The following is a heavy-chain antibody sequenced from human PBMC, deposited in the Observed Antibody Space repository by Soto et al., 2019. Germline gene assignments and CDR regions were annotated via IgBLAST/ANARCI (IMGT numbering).Heavy chain of an antibody. CDR3: ARSDGYNFNWLDS. Sequence: QVQLVQSGAEVKTPGASVKVSCKASGYTFATYDINWVRQAPGQGLEWMRWMNPNSGNTGYAQKFQGRLTMTSDTALSVAHMELSSLRNEDTAVYYCARSDGYNFNWLDSWGQGTLVTVSA. V-gene: IGHV1-8*01. CDR1: GYTFATYD. CDR2: MNPNSGNT. J-gene: IGHJ5*01. D-gene: IGHD2-21*01.